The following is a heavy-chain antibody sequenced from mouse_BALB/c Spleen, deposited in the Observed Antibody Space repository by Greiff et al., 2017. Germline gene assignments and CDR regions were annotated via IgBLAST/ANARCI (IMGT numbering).Heavy chain of an antibody. Sequence: EVKLVESGGGLVQPGGSRKLSCAASGFTFSSFGMHWVRQAPEKGLEWVAYISSVSSTIYYADTVKGRFTISRDNPKNTLFLQMTSLRSEDTAMYYCARGENYRYDERFAYWGQGTLVTVSA. CDR3: ARGENYRYDERFAY. V-gene: IGHV5-17*02. CDR2: ISSVSSTI. J-gene: IGHJ3*01. CDR1: GFTFSSFG. D-gene: IGHD2-14*01.